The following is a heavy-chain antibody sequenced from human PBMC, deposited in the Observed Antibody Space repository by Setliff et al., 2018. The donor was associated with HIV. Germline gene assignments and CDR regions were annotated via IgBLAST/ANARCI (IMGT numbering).Heavy chain of an antibody. CDR2: IGTAGDT. D-gene: IGHD3-22*01. CDR3: ARTAYYRDSSGYYSVAFDM. CDR1: GFTFVNHD. J-gene: IGHJ3*02. V-gene: IGHV3-13*01. Sequence: GGSLRLSCAASGFTFVNHDIEWVRQAPGKGLEWDSHIGTAGDTYYLDSVKGRFTISREDARNSGYLQMNSLRDDDTAVYFCARTAYYRDSSGYYSVAFDMWGPGTMVT.